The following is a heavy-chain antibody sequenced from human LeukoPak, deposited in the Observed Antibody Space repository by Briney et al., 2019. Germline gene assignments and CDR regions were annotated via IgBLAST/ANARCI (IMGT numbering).Heavy chain of an antibody. CDR2: INHSGST. CDR3: ARGPGITIFGVVTKSYYFDY. CDR1: GGSFSGYY. V-gene: IGHV4-34*01. D-gene: IGHD3-3*01. Sequence: SETLSLTCAVYGGSFSGYYWSWIRQPPGKGLEWIGEINHSGSTNYNPSLKSRVTISVDTSKNQFSLKLSSVTAADTAVYYCARGPGITIFGVVTKSYYFDYWGQGTLVTVSS. J-gene: IGHJ4*02.